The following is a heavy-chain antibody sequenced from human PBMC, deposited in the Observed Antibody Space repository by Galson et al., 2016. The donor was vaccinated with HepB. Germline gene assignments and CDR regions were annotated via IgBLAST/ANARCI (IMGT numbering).Heavy chain of an antibody. D-gene: IGHD3-16*01. Sequence: SLRLSCAASGFTFSSYWMHWLRQAPGKGLVWVARIKTDGTYADSLEGRFITTRDNAKSTLYLEMNSLRAEGTAVYFCARDGLGAFDLWGQGIMVTVSS. V-gene: IGHV3-74*01. CDR2: IKTDG. CDR1: GFTFSSYW. CDR3: ARDGLGAFDL. J-gene: IGHJ3*01.